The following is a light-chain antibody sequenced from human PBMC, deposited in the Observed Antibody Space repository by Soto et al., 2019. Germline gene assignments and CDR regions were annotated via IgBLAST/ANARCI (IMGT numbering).Light chain of an antibody. Sequence: EIVLTQSPGTLPLSPGERVTLSCRASQSIMNNYLAWYQQKPGQAPRLLIYGASSRVTGIPDRFSGSGSGTEFTLTISRLEPEDFAVYYCQQYGSSPITFGQGTRLEIK. CDR3: QQYGSSPIT. CDR2: GAS. V-gene: IGKV3-20*01. J-gene: IGKJ5*01. CDR1: QSIMNNY.